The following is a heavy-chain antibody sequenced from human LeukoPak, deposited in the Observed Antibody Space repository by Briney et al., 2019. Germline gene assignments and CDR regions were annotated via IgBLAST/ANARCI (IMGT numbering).Heavy chain of an antibody. CDR3: ARDVDGNLDY. CDR2: ISSSSSYI. J-gene: IGHJ4*02. V-gene: IGHV3-21*01. Sequence: GGSLRLSCAASGFTFSSYSMSWVRQAPGKGLEWVSSISSSSSYIYYADSVKGRFTISRDNAKNSLYLQMNSLRAEDTAVYYCARDVDGNLDYWGQGTLVTVSS. CDR1: GFTFSSYS. D-gene: IGHD1-14*01.